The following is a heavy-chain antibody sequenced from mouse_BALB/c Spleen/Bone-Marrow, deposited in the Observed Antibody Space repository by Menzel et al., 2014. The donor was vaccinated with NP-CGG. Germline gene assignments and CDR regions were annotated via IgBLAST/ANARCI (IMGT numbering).Heavy chain of an antibody. V-gene: IGHV4-1*02. D-gene: IGHD1-1*01. CDR3: ARLSYYGRFAY. CDR2: INPDSSTI. J-gene: IGHJ3*01. CDR1: GFDFSRYW. Sequence: EVKLLESGGDLVQPGGSLKLSCAASGFDFSRYWMSWVRQAPGKGLEWIGEINPDSSTINYTPSLKDKFIISRDNAKNTLYLQMSKVRSEDTALYYCARLSYYGRFAYWGQGTLVTVSA.